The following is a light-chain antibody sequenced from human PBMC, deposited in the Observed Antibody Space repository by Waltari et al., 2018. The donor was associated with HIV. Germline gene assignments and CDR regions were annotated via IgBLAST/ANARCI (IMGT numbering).Light chain of an antibody. CDR2: KDT. CDR3: QSTDNSEDMI. V-gene: IGLV3-25*03. J-gene: IGLJ2*01. Sequence: SSALTQPPSVSVSPGQTATLSCSGNALSKQYANWYQQKPGQAPVVVIFKDTERPSGIPERFSGSSSGTTVTLTIRGVQAEDEADYYCQSTDNSEDMIFGGGTKLAVL. CDR1: ALSKQY.